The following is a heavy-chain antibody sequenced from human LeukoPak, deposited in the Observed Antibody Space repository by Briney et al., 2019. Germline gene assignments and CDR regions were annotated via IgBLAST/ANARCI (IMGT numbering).Heavy chain of an antibody. V-gene: IGHV3-23*05. Sequence: GGSLRLSCAASGLTFSSFAMNWVRQAPGKGLEWVSTFKTKYHQVYYAESVRGRFTISTDNSRNTVFLQMNSLRADDTALYYCARSVPDYTRFDYWGQGALVTVSS. CDR1: GLTFSSFA. CDR2: FKTKYHQV. CDR3: ARSVPDYTRFDY. D-gene: IGHD4-11*01. J-gene: IGHJ4*02.